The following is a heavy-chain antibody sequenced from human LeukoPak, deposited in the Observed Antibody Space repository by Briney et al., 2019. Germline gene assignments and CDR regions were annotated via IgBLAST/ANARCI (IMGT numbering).Heavy chain of an antibody. CDR2: ISTYNGST. CDR1: GYTFTSYG. Sequence: ASVKVSCKTSGYTFTSYGISWVRQAPGQGLEWMGWISTYNGSTNYAQKLQGRVTMTTDTSTSTAYMELRSLRSDDTAVYYCARVSSGWHAYFDYWGQGTLVTVSS. D-gene: IGHD6-19*01. CDR3: ARVSSGWHAYFDY. V-gene: IGHV1-18*01. J-gene: IGHJ4*02.